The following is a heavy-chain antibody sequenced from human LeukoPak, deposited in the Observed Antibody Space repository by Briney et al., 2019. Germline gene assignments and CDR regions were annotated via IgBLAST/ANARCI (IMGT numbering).Heavy chain of an antibody. J-gene: IGHJ4*02. CDR3: ARDRGYDGSVSDY. D-gene: IGHD3-22*01. CDR1: GFTFSSYD. Sequence: GGSLRLSCAGSGFTFSSYDMHWVRQAPGKGLEWVAVISYDGSNKHYADSVKGRFTISRDNSKNTLYLQMNSLRAEDTAVYYCARDRGYDGSVSDYWGQGTLVTVSS. CDR2: ISYDGSNK. V-gene: IGHV3-30*19.